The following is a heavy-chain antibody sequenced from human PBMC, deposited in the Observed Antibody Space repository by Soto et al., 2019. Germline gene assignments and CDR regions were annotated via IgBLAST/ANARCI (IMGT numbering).Heavy chain of an antibody. CDR2: IRQNESEK. CDR3: ARVFPGLSLDLDY. D-gene: IGHD2-21*01. Sequence: GSLRLSCAASGFSFSTYSRNWVRQAPGKGLEWVANIRQNESEKYYVDSVKGRFTISRDNAKISLYLQMNSLRAEDTAVYYCARVFPGLSLDLDYWGQATLVTVSS. J-gene: IGHJ4*02. V-gene: IGHV3-7*01. CDR1: GFSFSTYS.